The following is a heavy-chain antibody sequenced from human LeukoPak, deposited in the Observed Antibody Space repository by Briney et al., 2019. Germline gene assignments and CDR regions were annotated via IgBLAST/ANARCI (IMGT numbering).Heavy chain of an antibody. V-gene: IGHV3-30*18. CDR2: ISYDGSNK. Sequence: GGSLRLSCAASGFTFSSYGMHWVRQAPGKGLEWVAVISYDGSNKYYADSVKGRFTISRDNSKNTLYLQMNSLRAEDTAVYYCEKGVIAVAGTIDYWGQGTLVTVSS. J-gene: IGHJ4*02. CDR3: EKGVIAVAGTIDY. CDR1: GFTFSSYG. D-gene: IGHD6-19*01.